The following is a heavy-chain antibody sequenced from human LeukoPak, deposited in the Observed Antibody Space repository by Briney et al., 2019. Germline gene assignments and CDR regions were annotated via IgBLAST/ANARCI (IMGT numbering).Heavy chain of an antibody. J-gene: IGHJ6*02. V-gene: IGHV3-9*01. CDR2: ISWNSGSI. CDR3: AKDIRVFIYYGMDV. D-gene: IGHD2-8*01. Sequence: GRSLRLSCAASGFTFDDYAMHWVRQAPGKGLEWVSGISWNSGSIDYADSVKGRFTISRDNAKNSLYLQMNSLRTEDTALYYCAKDIRVFIYYGMDVWRQGTTVTVSS. CDR1: GFTFDDYA.